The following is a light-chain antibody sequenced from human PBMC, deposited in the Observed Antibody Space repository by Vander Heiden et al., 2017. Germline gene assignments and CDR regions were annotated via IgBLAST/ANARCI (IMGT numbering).Light chain of an antibody. J-gene: IGLJ2*01. CDR2: EVT. V-gene: IGLV2-23*02. CDR3: CSYAINDTLL. CDR1: SSDVGNYNL. Sequence: QSALTQPASVSGSPGQSITISCTGTSSDVGNYNLVSWYQQHPGNAPKLMIYEVTTRPSGVSNRFSGSKSGNTASLTISGLQAEDEADYYCCSYAINDTLLFGGGTKLTVL.